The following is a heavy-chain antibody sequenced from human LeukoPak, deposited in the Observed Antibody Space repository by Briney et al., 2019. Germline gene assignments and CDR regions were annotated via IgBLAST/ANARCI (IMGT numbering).Heavy chain of an antibody. CDR3: ARAYTGSFSGTLQY. CDR1: GFTFSDYY. Sequence: GGSLRLSCAASGFTFSDYYMTWIRQAPGKGLEWVSYISPSGITTYYTDSVKGRFTISRDNAKNSLSLQINSLRVDATALYYCARAYTGSFSGTLQYWGRGTLVTVSS. J-gene: IGHJ4*02. V-gene: IGHV3-11*04. D-gene: IGHD1-26*01. CDR2: ISPSGITT.